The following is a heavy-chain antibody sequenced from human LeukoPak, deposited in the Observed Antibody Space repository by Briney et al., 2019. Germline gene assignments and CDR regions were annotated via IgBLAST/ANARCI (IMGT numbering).Heavy chain of an antibody. V-gene: IGHV4-59*01. D-gene: IGHD1-26*01. CDR3: ARGGGSYYLPTYPDY. CDR2: IYNSGST. J-gene: IGHJ4*02. CDR1: GGSISNYY. Sequence: PSETLSLTCTVSGGSISNYYWSWIRQPPGKGLEWIGYIYNSGSTTYNPSLKSRVIISVDTSKNQFSLKLSSVTAADTAVYYCARGGGSYYLPTYPDYWGQGTLVTVSS.